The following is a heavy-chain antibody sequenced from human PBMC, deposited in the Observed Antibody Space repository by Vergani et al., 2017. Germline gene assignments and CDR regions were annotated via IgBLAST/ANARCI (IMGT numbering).Heavy chain of an antibody. Sequence: QVQLQESGPGLVKPSQTLSLTCTVSGRSISSGDYYWGFIRQPPGKGLEWIGSISSSGSPYYNPTLKSRLAFSVDTSKNLFSLRLKSVTATDTGMYYCARPVGPSAIADGYHVWGQGTMVTVS. V-gene: IGHV4-30-4*08. J-gene: IGHJ3*01. CDR3: ARPVGPSAIADGYHV. CDR2: ISSSGSP. CDR1: GRSISSGDYY. D-gene: IGHD3-10*01.